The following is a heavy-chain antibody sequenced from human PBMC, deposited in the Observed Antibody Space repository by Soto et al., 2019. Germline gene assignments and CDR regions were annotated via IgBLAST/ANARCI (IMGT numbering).Heavy chain of an antibody. J-gene: IGHJ4*02. CDR3: AKSQSPMVRGVIEAFDY. CDR2: LNWNGGTT. CDR1: GFTFDDYG. D-gene: IGHD3-10*01. V-gene: IGHV3-20*04. Sequence: PGGSLRLSCVASGFTFDDYGMSWVRQVPGKGLEWVSGLNWNGGTTHYADSVKGRFTISRDNARNSLYLQMNSLRAEDTALYYCAKSQSPMVRGVIEAFDYWGQGTLVTVSS.